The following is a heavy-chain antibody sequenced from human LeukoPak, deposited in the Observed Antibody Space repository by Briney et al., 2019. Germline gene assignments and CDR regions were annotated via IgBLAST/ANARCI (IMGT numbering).Heavy chain of an antibody. V-gene: IGHV3-48*03. J-gene: IGHJ4*02. CDR2: TSSSGATR. Sequence: GGSLRLSCGVSGFSFSSYEMNWVRQSPGKGLEWVSYTSSSGATRYYADSVKGRFTVSRDNAQNSLHLQMNSLRAEDTAIYYCARVGYCSSTGCYRDYWGQGALVTVSS. CDR3: ARVGYCSSTGCYRDY. D-gene: IGHD2-2*03. CDR1: GFSFSSYE.